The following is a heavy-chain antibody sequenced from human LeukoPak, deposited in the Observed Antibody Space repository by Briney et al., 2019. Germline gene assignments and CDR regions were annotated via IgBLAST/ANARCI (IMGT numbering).Heavy chain of an antibody. CDR2: IYHSGST. D-gene: IGHD2-2*01. Sequence: SETLSLTCAVSGGSISSSNWWSWVRQPPGKGLEWIGEIYHSGSTNYNPSLKSRVTISVDKSKNQFSLKLSSVTAADTAVYYCAREGYCSSTSCPPLDYWGQGTLVTVSS. J-gene: IGHJ4*02. V-gene: IGHV4-4*02. CDR1: GGSISSSNW. CDR3: AREGYCSSTSCPPLDY.